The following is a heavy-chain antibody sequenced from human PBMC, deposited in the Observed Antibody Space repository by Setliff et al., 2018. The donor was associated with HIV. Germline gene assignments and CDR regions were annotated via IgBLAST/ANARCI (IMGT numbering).Heavy chain of an antibody. J-gene: IGHJ4*02. CDR1: GDSVSSASYY. V-gene: IGHV4-61*01. Sequence: PSETLSLTCTVSGDSVSSASYYWSWIRQPPGKGLEWIADIAYSGTTMYTNYNPSLESRVIVSEDTSRDQFFLKLTSVTADDTAIYYCARGPPFAYWGQGLLVTVSS. CDR3: ARGPPFAY. CDR2: IAYSGTTMYT.